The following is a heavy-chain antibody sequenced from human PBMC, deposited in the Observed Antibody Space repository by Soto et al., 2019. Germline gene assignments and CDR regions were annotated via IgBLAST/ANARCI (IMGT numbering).Heavy chain of an antibody. CDR2: IYHSGST. CDR1: GGSISSGGYS. J-gene: IGHJ4*02. Sequence: QLQLQESGSGLVKPSQTLSLTCAVSGGSISSGGYSWSWIRQPPGKGLEWIGYIYHSGSTYYNPFLKGRVTLSVDRSKNQCPLKLSSVTAADTAVYYCARANPVYAVVWGQGTLVTVSS. V-gene: IGHV4-30-2*01. CDR3: ARANPVYAVV. D-gene: IGHD2-2*01.